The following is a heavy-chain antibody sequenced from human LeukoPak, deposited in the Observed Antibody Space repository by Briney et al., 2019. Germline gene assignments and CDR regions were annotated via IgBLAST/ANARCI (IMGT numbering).Heavy chain of an antibody. D-gene: IGHD1-26*01. CDR2: ISGSGGST. V-gene: IGHV3-23*01. CDR1: GFTFSSYV. Sequence: GGSLRLSCAASGFTFSSYVMSWVRQAPGKGLEWVSAISGSGGSTYYADSVKGRFTISRDNSKNTLYLQMNSLRAEDTAVYYCAKYGGSYHTPFDYWGQGTLVTVSS. J-gene: IGHJ4*02. CDR3: AKYGGSYHTPFDY.